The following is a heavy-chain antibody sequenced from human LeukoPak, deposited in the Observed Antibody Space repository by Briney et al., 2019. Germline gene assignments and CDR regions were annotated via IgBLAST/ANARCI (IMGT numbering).Heavy chain of an antibody. J-gene: IGHJ4*02. V-gene: IGHV3-23*01. Sequence: SGGSLRLSCAASGFTFSSYAMSWVRQAPGKGLEWVSAISGSGGSTYYADSVKGRFTISRDNSKNTLYLQMNSLRAEDAAVYYCAKVLVVPAAIGDYFDYWGQGTLVTVSS. D-gene: IGHD2-2*02. CDR3: AKVLVVPAAIGDYFDY. CDR2: ISGSGGST. CDR1: GFTFSSYA.